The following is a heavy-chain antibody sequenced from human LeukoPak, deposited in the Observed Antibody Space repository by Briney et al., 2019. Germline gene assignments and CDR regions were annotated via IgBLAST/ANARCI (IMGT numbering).Heavy chain of an antibody. V-gene: IGHV3-7*01. CDR2: IQPDGSEQ. CDR3: ASQSYARFDP. Sequence: GGSLRLSCAASGFTFSSYSMNWVRQAPGKGLEWVGNIQPDGSEQYPVDSVKGRFTISRDNARNSLFLQMNSLRVEDTAVYYCASQSYARFDPWGQGTLVTVSS. D-gene: IGHD3-16*01. J-gene: IGHJ5*02. CDR1: GFTFSSYS.